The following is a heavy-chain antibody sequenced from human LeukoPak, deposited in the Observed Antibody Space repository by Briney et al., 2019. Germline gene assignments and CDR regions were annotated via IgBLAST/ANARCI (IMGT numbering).Heavy chain of an antibody. CDR1: GFTFSNYG. CDR2: IPGSGGST. J-gene: IGHJ6*03. V-gene: IGHV3-23*01. CDR3: TTTDDYYDSGSYYSDYYYMDV. D-gene: IGHD3-22*01. Sequence: GRSLRLSCAVSGFTFSNYGLGWVRQAPGKGLEWVSGIPGSGGSTYYADSVKGRFTISRDNSKNTLYLQMNSLRAEDTAIYYCTTTDDYYDSGSYYSDYYYMDVWGKGTTVTISS.